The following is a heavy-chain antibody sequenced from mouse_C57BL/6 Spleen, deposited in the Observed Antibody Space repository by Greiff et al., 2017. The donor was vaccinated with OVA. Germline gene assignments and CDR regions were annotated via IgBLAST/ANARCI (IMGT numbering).Heavy chain of an antibody. Sequence: VKLVESGPGLVAPSQSLSITCTVSGFSLTSYAISWVRQPPGKGLEWLGVIWTGGGTNYNSALKSRLSISKDNSKSQVFLKMNSLQTDDTARDYCARNYYGSSYYFDYWGQGTTLTVSS. CDR1: GFSLTSYA. D-gene: IGHD1-1*01. CDR3: ARNYYGSSYYFDY. V-gene: IGHV2-9-1*01. J-gene: IGHJ2*01. CDR2: IWTGGGT.